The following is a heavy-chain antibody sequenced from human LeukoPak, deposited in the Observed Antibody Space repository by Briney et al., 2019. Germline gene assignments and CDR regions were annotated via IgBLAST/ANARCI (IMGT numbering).Heavy chain of an antibody. CDR2: ISGSGGST. V-gene: IGHV3-23*01. Sequence: GGSLRLSCAASGFAFSSYAMSWVCQAPGKGLEWVSAISGSGGSTYYADSVKGRFTISRDNSKNTLYLQMNSLRAEDTAIYYCARDERLLSFLKWGQGTLVTASS. CDR1: GFAFSSYA. J-gene: IGHJ4*02. CDR3: ARDERLLSFLK. D-gene: IGHD3-3*01.